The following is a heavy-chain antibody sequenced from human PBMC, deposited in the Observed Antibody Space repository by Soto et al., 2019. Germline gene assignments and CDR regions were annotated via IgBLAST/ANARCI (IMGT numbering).Heavy chain of an antibody. V-gene: IGHV1-69*02. D-gene: IGHD1-26*01. CDR2: IIPILGIA. CDR3: ARGADSGSYQHYYYYYGMDV. J-gene: IGHJ6*02. CDR1: GGTFSSYT. Sequence: ASVKVSCKASGGTFSSYTISWVRQAPGQGLEWMGRIIPILGIANYAQKFQGRVTITADKSTSTAYMELSSLRSEDTAVYYCARGADSGSYQHYYYYYGMDVWGQGSTVTVSS.